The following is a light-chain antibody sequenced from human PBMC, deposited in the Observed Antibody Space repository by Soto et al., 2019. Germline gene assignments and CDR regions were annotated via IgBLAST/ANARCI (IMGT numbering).Light chain of an antibody. J-gene: IGKJ5*01. CDR3: QQYDILPIT. Sequence: DIQRTQSPCSLFASVGEGVTITCQATQDINIYVNWDQQKPGNAPNLLIYDASNLEIGVPSRFSRSGSGTHFTFTISSLQTEDIGTYYCQQYDILPITFGQGTRLEIK. V-gene: IGKV1-33*01. CDR1: QDINIY. CDR2: DAS.